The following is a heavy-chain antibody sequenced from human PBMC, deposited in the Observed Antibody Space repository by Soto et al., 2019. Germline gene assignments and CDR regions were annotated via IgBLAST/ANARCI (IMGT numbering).Heavy chain of an antibody. J-gene: IGHJ4*02. CDR3: AKDAGPGYSSSWYDY. CDR1: GFTFSSYG. D-gene: IGHD6-13*01. V-gene: IGHV3-30*18. CDR2: ISYDGSNK. Sequence: QVQLVESGGGVVQPGRSLRLSCAASGFTFSSYGMHWVRQAPGKGLEWVAVISYDGSNKYYADSVKGRFTISRDNSKNTLYLQMNSLRAEDTAVYYCAKDAGPGYSSSWYDYWGQGTLVTVSS.